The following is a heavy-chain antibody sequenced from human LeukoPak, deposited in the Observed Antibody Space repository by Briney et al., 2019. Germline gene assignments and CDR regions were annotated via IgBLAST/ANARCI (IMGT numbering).Heavy chain of an antibody. CDR1: GYSVSSGYF. CDR2: FYHSGIT. Sequence: SETLSLTCTVSGYSVSSGYFWGWIRQPPGKGLEWIGSFYHSGITYYNPSLKSRVTISVDTSKNQFSLKLSSVTAADTAVYYCARGPAGYCSSTSCSLYGYWGQGTLVTVSS. CDR3: ARGPAGYCSSTSCSLYGY. V-gene: IGHV4-38-2*02. D-gene: IGHD2-2*01. J-gene: IGHJ4*02.